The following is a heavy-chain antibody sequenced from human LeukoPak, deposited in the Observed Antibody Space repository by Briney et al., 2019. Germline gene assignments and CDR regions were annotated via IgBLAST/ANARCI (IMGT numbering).Heavy chain of an antibody. CDR2: INPNNSDT. Sequence: GASVKVSCKASGYTFTGYYMHWVRQAPGQGLEWMGWINPNNSDTIYAQKFQGRVTMTRVTSLSTGYMDLSSLRSDDTAVYYCARRVGGSFDYWGQGTLVTVSS. J-gene: IGHJ4*02. CDR1: GYTFTGYY. V-gene: IGHV1-2*02. D-gene: IGHD3-10*01. CDR3: ARRVGGSFDY.